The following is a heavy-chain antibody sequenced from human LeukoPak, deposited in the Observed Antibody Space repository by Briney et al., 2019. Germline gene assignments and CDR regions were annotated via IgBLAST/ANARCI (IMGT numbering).Heavy chain of an antibody. J-gene: IGHJ4*02. Sequence: SVTVSCKASGGTFISYAISWVRQAPGQGHEWMGRIIPIFGTANYAQKFQGRVTITADESTSTAYMELSSLRSEDTAVYYCASAHYCSSTSCQPQAIDYWGQGALVTVSS. CDR3: ASAHYCSSTSCQPQAIDY. CDR1: GGTFISYA. V-gene: IGHV1-69*13. D-gene: IGHD2-2*01. CDR2: IIPIFGTA.